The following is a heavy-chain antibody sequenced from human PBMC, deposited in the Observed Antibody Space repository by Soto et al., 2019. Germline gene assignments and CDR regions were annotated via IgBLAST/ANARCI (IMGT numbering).Heavy chain of an antibody. J-gene: IGHJ4*02. V-gene: IGHV3-53*02. CDR2: IYSGGST. CDR3: ARGRYYYDSSGYHSPFDY. Sequence: EVQLVETGGGLIQPGGSLRVSCAASGFTVSCYYMSWVRQAPGKGLEWVSVIYSGGSTYYADSVKGRFTVSRDNSKNMLSLQMNSLRAEDTAVYYCARGRYYYDSSGYHSPFDYWGQGTLVTVSS. CDR1: GFTVSCYY. D-gene: IGHD3-22*01.